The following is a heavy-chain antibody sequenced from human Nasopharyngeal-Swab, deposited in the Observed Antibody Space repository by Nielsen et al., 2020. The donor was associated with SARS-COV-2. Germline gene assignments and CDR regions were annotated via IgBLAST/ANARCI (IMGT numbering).Heavy chain of an antibody. Sequence: WIRQPPGKGPEWIAEINHSGSTNYNPSLKSRVTLSVDTSMNQVSLAVSSVTAADTAVYYCARGLSGIVPAPILGLGPYYYYYYMDVWGKGTTVTVSS. CDR3: ARGLSGIVPAPILGLGPYYYYYYMDV. V-gene: IGHV4-34*01. J-gene: IGHJ6*03. D-gene: IGHD2-2*01. CDR2: INHSGST.